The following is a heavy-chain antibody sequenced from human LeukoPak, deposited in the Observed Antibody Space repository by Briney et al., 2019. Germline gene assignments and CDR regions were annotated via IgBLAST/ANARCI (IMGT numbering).Heavy chain of an antibody. V-gene: IGHV5-51*01. Sequence: GVFLQISSKGSGYRFISYWSGWVRRLPGKGREWLGIIYPGDSDTIYSPSFQGQVTVSADKSISTAYLQWSSLKASDTAIYYCARRRDSSSPIDYWGQGTLFTVSS. CDR2: IYPGDSDT. J-gene: IGHJ4*02. CDR1: GYRFISYW. CDR3: ARRRDSSSPIDY. D-gene: IGHD6-13*01.